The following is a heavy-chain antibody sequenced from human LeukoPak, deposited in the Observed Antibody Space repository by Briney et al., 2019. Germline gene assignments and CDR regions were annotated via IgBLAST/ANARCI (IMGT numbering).Heavy chain of an antibody. CDR2: ISWNSGSI. V-gene: IGHV3-9*01. CDR3: AKYGDFGVVIICYFDY. J-gene: IGHJ4*02. Sequence: GGSLRLSCAASGFTFDDYAMHWVRQAPGKGLEWVSGISWNSGSIGYADSVKGRFTISRDNAKNSLYLQMNSLRAEDTAVYYCAKYGDFGVVIICYFDYWGQGTLVTVSS. CDR1: GFTFDDYA. D-gene: IGHD3-3*01.